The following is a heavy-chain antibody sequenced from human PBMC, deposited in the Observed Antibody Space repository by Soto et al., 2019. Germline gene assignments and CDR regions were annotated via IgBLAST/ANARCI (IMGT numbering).Heavy chain of an antibody. V-gene: IGHV7-4-1*01. Sequence: GASVKVSCKASGSTFPSYAMNLVLQAPGQGLEWMGWINTNTGNPTYAQGFTGRFVFSLDTSVSTAYLQICSLKAEDTAVYYCATGLYDSSGYSGYWGQGTLVTVSS. J-gene: IGHJ4*02. CDR1: GSTFPSYA. CDR3: ATGLYDSSGYSGY. D-gene: IGHD3-22*01. CDR2: INTNTGNP.